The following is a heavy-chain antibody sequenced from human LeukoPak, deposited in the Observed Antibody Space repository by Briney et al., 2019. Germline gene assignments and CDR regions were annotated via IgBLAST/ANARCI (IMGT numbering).Heavy chain of an antibody. Sequence: GGSLRLSCAASGFTFSSYNMNWVRQAPGKGLEWVSSISSSSSYIYYADSVKGRFTISRDNAKNSLFLQMDSLRAEDTAAYYCARDHGSDFDYWGQGILVTVSS. CDR2: ISSSSSYI. V-gene: IGHV3-21*06. CDR1: GFTFSSYN. J-gene: IGHJ4*02. CDR3: ARDHGSDFDY.